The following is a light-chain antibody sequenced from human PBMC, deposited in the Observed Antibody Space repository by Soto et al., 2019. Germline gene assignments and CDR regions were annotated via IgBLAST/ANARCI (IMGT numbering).Light chain of an antibody. J-gene: IGLJ2*01. CDR1: SSNIGAGFD. CDR3: QSYDTGLTGHVL. V-gene: IGLV1-40*01. Sequence: QSVLTQPPSVSGAPGQRVTISCSGNSSNIGAGFDVHWYQQLPGAAPKLLIYASTNRPSGVPDRFSGSKSDTSASLAITGAQDDYWAGYYCQSYDTGLTGHVLFGGGTKLTVL. CDR2: AST.